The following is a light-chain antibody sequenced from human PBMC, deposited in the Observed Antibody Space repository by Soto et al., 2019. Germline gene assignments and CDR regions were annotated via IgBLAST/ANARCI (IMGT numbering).Light chain of an antibody. V-gene: IGKV1-5*01. Sequence: IEMTQSPASLSASFGDRVTITCRASQGIDRWLAWYQQKPGKAPKLLIYDASSLESGVPSRFSGSGSGTEFTLTISSLQHDDFAAYYCQQYGSSHPYTFGQGTKVDIK. CDR3: QQYGSSHPYT. CDR2: DAS. J-gene: IGKJ2*01. CDR1: QGIDRW.